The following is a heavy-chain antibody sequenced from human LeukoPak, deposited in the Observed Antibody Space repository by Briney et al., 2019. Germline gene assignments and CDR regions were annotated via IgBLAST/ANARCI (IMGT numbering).Heavy chain of an antibody. CDR3: ARDPRHYDFWSGYLGRPHFDY. J-gene: IGHJ4*02. Sequence: GGSLRLSCAASGFTFSSYSMNWVRQAPGKGLEWVSSISSSSSYIYYADSVKGRFTISRDNAKNSLYLQINSLRAEDTGVYYYARDPRHYDFWSGYLGRPHFDYWGQGTLVTVSS. CDR1: GFTFSSYS. D-gene: IGHD3-3*01. V-gene: IGHV3-21*01. CDR2: ISSSSSYI.